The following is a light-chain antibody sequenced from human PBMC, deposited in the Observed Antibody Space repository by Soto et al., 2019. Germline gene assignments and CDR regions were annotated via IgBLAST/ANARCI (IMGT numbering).Light chain of an antibody. CDR3: QQYGRPPRAT. CDR1: QSVVTSY. CDR2: GAL. Sequence: EVVLTQSPGTLSLSPGEGATLSCRASQSVVTSYLAWYQQKYGQSPRLLIYGALYRAPGIPDRFSGGGSGTDFTLSISKVEPEDFAVYYCQQYGRPPRATFGQGTRLEIK. V-gene: IGKV3-20*01. J-gene: IGKJ5*01.